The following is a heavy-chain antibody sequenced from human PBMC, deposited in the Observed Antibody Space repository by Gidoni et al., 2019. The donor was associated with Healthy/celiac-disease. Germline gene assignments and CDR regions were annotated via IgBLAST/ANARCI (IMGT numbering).Heavy chain of an antibody. D-gene: IGHD5-18*01. V-gene: IGHV4-59*08. CDR1: GGSISSYY. J-gene: IGHJ6*02. CDR2: IDYSGST. CDR3: ARHEDTAIPYYYYGMDV. Sequence: QVQLPESGPGLVKPSETLSLTCTVSGGSISSYYWSWIRQPPGKGLEWIGYIDYSGSTNYNPSLKSRVTISVDTSKNQFSLKLSSVTAADTAVYYCARHEDTAIPYYYYGMDVWGQGTTVTVSS.